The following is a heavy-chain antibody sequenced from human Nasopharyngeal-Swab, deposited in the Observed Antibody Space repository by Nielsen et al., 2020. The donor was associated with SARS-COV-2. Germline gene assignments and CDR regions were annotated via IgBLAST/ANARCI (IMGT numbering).Heavy chain of an antibody. Sequence: GESLKISCVASGYSFRTYGMSWVRQAPGKGLEWVAAIVGSGDNSGSGGSTYYADSVKVRFTISRDNDRNSLYLQLNSLRVDDTALYYCTKGRADYSNPSFDNWGQGTLVTVS. J-gene: IGHJ4*02. CDR3: TKGRADYSNPSFDN. CDR1: GYSFRTYG. CDR2: IVGSGDNSGSGGST. D-gene: IGHD4/OR15-4a*01. V-gene: IGHV3-23*01.